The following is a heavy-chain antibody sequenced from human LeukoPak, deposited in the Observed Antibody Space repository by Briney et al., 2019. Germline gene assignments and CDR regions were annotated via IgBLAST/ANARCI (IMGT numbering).Heavy chain of an antibody. D-gene: IGHD6-6*01. CDR1: GLTFSSYG. J-gene: IGHJ5*02. CDR2: IRYDGSNK. CDR3: AKDARPVSYNWFDP. V-gene: IGHV3-30*02. Sequence: GGSLRLSCAASGLTFSSYGMHWVRQAPGKGPEWVAFIRYDGSNKYYADSVKGRFTISRDNSKNTLYLQMNSLRAEDTAVYYCAKDARPVSYNWFDPWGQGTLVTVSS.